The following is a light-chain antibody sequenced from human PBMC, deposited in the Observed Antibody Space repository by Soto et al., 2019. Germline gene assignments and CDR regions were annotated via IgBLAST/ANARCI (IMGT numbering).Light chain of an antibody. CDR3: QKYNSAPFT. CDR1: QDSSNY. V-gene: IGKV1-27*01. J-gene: IGKJ3*01. Sequence: DIQMNQSPSSLSASVGDRVTITCRASQDSSNYLAWYQQKQGKVPELLIYTESTLQSGVPSRFSGSGAGTDFTLTISSLQPEDVATDYCQKYNSAPFTFGPGTKVDSK. CDR2: TES.